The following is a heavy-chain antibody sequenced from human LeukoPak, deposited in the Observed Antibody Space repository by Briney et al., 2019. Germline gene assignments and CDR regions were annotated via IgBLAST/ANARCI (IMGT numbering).Heavy chain of an antibody. D-gene: IGHD4-17*01. CDR3: ARGDPQTTVPEGMDV. CDR1: GGSISHYY. J-gene: IGHJ6*02. Sequence: SETLSLTCTVSGGSISHYYWSWIRQSPGKGLEWIGYIYYSGTTNYNPSLKSRVTISVDTSRNQFSLQLRSVTAADTAVYYCARGDPQTTVPEGMDVWGQGTTVIVSS. CDR2: IYYSGTT. V-gene: IGHV4-59*01.